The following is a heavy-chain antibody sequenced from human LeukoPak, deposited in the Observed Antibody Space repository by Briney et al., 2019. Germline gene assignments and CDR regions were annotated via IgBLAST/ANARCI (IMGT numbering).Heavy chain of an antibody. D-gene: IGHD1-1*01. Sequence: SETLSLTCTVSLDSTTSNFWSWVRQPPGKGLEWIGYIYYSGSTNYNPSLKSRVTISVDTSKNQFSLKLSSVTAADTAVYYCARHGTSGTNLNWFDPWGQGTLVTVSS. J-gene: IGHJ5*02. CDR3: ARHGTSGTNLNWFDP. V-gene: IGHV4-59*01. CDR2: IYYSGST. CDR1: LDSTTSNF.